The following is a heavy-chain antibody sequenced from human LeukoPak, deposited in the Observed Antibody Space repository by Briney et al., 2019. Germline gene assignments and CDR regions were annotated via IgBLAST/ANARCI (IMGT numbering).Heavy chain of an antibody. D-gene: IGHD5-18*01. CDR3: ARGYSVVFDY. J-gene: IGHJ4*02. CDR1: GGSFSGYY. V-gene: IGHV4-34*01. CDR2: INHSGST. Sequence: SETLSLTCAVYGGSFSGYYWSWIRQPPGKGLEWIGEINHSGSTNYNPSLKSRVTISVDTSKNQFSLKLSSVTAADTAVYYCARGYSVVFDYWGQGTLVTVSS.